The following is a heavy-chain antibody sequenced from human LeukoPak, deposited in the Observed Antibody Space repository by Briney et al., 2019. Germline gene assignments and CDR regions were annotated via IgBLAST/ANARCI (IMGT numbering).Heavy chain of an antibody. CDR1: GYTFTSYD. V-gene: IGHV1-8*01. J-gene: IGHJ4*02. CDR2: MNPNSGNT. Sequence: ASVKVSCKASGYTFTSYDINWVRQATGQGLEWMGWMNPNSGNTGYAQKFQGRVTMTRNTSISTAYMELSSLRSEDTAVYYCARSIAVAGTPDYWGQGTLVTVSS. CDR3: ARSIAVAGTPDY. D-gene: IGHD6-19*01.